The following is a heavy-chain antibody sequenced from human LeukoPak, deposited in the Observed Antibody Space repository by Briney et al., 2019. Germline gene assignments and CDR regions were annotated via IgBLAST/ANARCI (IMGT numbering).Heavy chain of an antibody. J-gene: IGHJ4*02. Sequence: SETLSLTCTVSGGSISSSSYYWGWVRQPPGKGLEWIGSIYYSGSTYYNPSLKSRVTISVDTSKNQFSLKLSSVTAADTAVYFCASGLRGAFDYWGQGTLVPVSS. CDR2: IYYSGST. V-gene: IGHV4-39*01. CDR1: GGSISSSSYY. D-gene: IGHD4-17*01. CDR3: ASGLRGAFDY.